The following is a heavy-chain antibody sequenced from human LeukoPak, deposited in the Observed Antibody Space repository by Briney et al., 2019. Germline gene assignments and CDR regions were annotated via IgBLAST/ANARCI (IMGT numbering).Heavy chain of an antibody. CDR3: TKDPNGDYVGAFDP. Sequence: GGSLRLSCAASGFTVSSYGMTWVRLAPGKGLEWVSAFSATDGSAQYAESVKGRFTISRDNSQNTLYLQMNSLRAEDTAVYYCTKDPNGDYVGAFDPWGQGTLVTVSS. J-gene: IGHJ5*02. D-gene: IGHD4-17*01. CDR1: GFTVSSYG. V-gene: IGHV3-23*01. CDR2: FSATDGSA.